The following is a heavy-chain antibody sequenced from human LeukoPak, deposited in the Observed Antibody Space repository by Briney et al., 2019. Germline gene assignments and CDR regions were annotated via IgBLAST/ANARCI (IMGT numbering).Heavy chain of an antibody. D-gene: IGHD4-17*01. CDR1: GFTFSSYA. J-gene: IGHJ4*02. Sequence: GGSLRLSCAASGFTFSSYAMSWVRQAPGKGLEWVSAISGSGGSTYYADSVKGRSTISRDNSKNTLYLQMNSLRAADTAVYYCAKGPFSGEFDYWGQETLVTVSS. V-gene: IGHV3-23*01. CDR3: AKGPFSGEFDY. CDR2: ISGSGGST.